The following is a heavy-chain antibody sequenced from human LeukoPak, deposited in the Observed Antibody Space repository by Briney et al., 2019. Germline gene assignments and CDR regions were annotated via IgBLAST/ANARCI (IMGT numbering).Heavy chain of an antibody. CDR1: GSTFSSYS. J-gene: IGHJ4*02. V-gene: IGHV3-48*02. CDR2: ISSSSSTI. CDR3: ARGYSSGWYGRRGYFDY. Sequence: GGSLRLSCAASGSTFSSYSMNWVRQAPGKGLEWVSYISSSSSTIYYADSVKGRFTISRDNAKNSLYLQMNSLRDEDTAVYYCARGYSSGWYGRRGYFDYWGQGTLVTVSS. D-gene: IGHD6-19*01.